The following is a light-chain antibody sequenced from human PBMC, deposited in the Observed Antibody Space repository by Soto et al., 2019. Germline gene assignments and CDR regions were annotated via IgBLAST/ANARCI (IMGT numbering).Light chain of an antibody. Sequence: EIVMTQSPATLSVSPGERTTLSCRASQSVSRILAWYQQKPGQAPRLLIYGASTRATGIPVRFSGSGSGTDVTLTISSLQSEDLAVYYCQQYDKWPPTFGQGTKVDIK. J-gene: IGKJ1*01. CDR2: GAS. V-gene: IGKV3-15*01. CDR1: QSVSRI. CDR3: QQYDKWPPT.